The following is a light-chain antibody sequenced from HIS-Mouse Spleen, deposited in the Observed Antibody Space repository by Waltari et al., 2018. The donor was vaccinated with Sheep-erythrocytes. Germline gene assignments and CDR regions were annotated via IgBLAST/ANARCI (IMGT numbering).Light chain of an antibody. CDR3: NSRDSSGNHVV. CDR1: SLRSDY. J-gene: IGLJ2*01. CDR2: GKN. Sequence: SSELTQDPAVSVALGQTVRITCQGDSLRSDYASWYQQKPGQAPVLVLYGKNNRPSGIPDRFSGSSSGNTASLTITGAQAEDEAGYYCNSRDSSGNHVVFGGGTKLTVL. V-gene: IGLV3-19*01.